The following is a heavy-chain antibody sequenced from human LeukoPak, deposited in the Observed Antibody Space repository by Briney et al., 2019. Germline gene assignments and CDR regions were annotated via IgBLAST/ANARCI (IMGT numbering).Heavy chain of an antibody. CDR2: IRYDGSNK. CDR3: AKSVGSWPNNWFDP. CDR1: GFTFSSYG. V-gene: IGHV3-30*02. Sequence: GGSLRLSCAASGFTFSSYGMYWVRQAPGKGLEWVAFIRYDGSNKYYADSVRGRFTISRDNSKNTLYLQMNSLRAEDTAVYYCAKSVGSWPNNWFDPWGQGTLVTVSS. D-gene: IGHD3-10*01. J-gene: IGHJ5*02.